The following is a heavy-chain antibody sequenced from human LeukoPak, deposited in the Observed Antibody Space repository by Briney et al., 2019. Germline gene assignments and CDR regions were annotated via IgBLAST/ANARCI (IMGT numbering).Heavy chain of an antibody. V-gene: IGHV1-2*02. CDR3: ARDIITSNAFDT. CDR1: GYTFTGYY. Sequence: AASVKVSCKASGYTFTGYYMHWVRQAPGQGLEWMGWINPNSGGTNYAQKFQGRVTMTRDTSISTAYMELSRLRSDDTAVYYCARDIITSNAFDTWGQGTMVTVSS. J-gene: IGHJ3*02. CDR2: INPNSGGT.